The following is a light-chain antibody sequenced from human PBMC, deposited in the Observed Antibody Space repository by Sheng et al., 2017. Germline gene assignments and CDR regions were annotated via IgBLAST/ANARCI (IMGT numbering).Light chain of an antibody. J-gene: IGKJ1*01. CDR1: QSFTFY. CDR3: LQYKTYPWT. Sequence: DIQLTQSPSSLSASVGDRVTITCRASQSFTFYLAWYQQKPGKAPKVIIYKASNLQNGVPSRFSGSRSGTEFTLSISSLQPDDFATYFCLQYKTYPWTFGQGTKVEIK. V-gene: IGKV1-5*03. CDR2: KAS.